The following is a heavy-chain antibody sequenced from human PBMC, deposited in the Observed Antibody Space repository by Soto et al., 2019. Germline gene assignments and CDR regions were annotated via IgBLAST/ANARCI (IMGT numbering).Heavy chain of an antibody. J-gene: IGHJ5*02. V-gene: IGHV4-34*01. Sequence: QVQLQQWGAGLLKPSETLSLTCAVYGGSFSGYYWSWIRQPPGKGLERIGEINHRGSTNYNPSLKSRVTISVDTSKNQVSRKLSSVTAADTAVYYCARGVAARPRWFDPWGQGTLVTVSS. D-gene: IGHD6-6*01. CDR2: INHRGST. CDR1: GGSFSGYY. CDR3: ARGVAARPRWFDP.